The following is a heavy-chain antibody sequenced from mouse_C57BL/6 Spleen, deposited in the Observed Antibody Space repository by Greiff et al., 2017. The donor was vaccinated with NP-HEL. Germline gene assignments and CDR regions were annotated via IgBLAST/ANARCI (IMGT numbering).Heavy chain of an antibody. Sequence: QVHVKQSGAELVKPGASVKISCKASGYAFSSYWMNWVKQRPGKGLEWIGQIYPGDGDTNYNGKFKGKATLTADKSSSTAYMQLSSLTSEASAVYFCAREDDYVFDYWGQGTTLTVSS. J-gene: IGHJ2*01. V-gene: IGHV1-80*01. CDR1: GYAFSSYW. D-gene: IGHD2-4*01. CDR3: AREDDYVFDY. CDR2: IYPGDGDT.